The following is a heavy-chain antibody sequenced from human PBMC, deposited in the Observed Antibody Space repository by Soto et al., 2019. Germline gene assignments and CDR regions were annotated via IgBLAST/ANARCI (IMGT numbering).Heavy chain of an antibody. Sequence: ASVKVSCKASGGTFSSYAISWVRQAPGQGLEWMGGIIPIFDTANYAQKFQGRVTITADESTSTAYMELSSLRSEDTAVYYCAREHIPGGYFDYWGQGTLVTVSS. V-gene: IGHV1-69*13. D-gene: IGHD3-16*01. CDR2: IIPIFDTA. J-gene: IGHJ4*02. CDR3: AREHIPGGYFDY. CDR1: GGTFSSYA.